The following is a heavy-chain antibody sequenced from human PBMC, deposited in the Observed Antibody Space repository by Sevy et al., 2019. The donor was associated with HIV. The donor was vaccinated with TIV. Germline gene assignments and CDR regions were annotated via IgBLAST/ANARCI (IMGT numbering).Heavy chain of an antibody. J-gene: IGHJ4*02. D-gene: IGHD3-10*01. CDR1: GFTFRNYA. Sequence: GGSLRLSCTASGFTFRNYAMNWVRPAPGKGLERVALISYDGSNKYYADSVRGRFAISRDNSKNTLYLQMNSLRPEDTAIYYCAREGQLWFVYYFDNWGQGTLVTVSS. V-gene: IGHV3-30*09. CDR3: AREGQLWFVYYFDN. CDR2: ISYDGSNK.